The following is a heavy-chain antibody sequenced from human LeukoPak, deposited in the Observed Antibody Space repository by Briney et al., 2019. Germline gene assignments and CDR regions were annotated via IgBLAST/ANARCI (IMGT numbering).Heavy chain of an antibody. J-gene: IGHJ1*01. CDR1: GFTFSDYY. V-gene: IGHV3-11*06. CDR3: ARSLRSSFLLEYFQH. Sequence: PGGSLRLSCAASGFTFSDYYMSWIRQAPGKGLEWVSYISSSSSYTNYADSVKGRFTISRDNAKTSLYLQMNSLRAEDTAVYYCARSLRSSFLLEYFQHWGQGTLVTVSS. CDR2: ISSSSSYT. D-gene: IGHD6-13*01.